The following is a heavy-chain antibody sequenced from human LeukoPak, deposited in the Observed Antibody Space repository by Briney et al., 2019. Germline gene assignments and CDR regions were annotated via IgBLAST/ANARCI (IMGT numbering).Heavy chain of an antibody. V-gene: IGHV1-2*02. CDR2: INPNSGGT. D-gene: IGHD2-2*01. CDR1: GYTFTGYY. Sequence: ASVKVSCMASGYTFTGYYMHWVRQAPGQGLEWMGWINPNSGGTTYAEKFQGRVTMTRDTSISTAYMELSRLRSDDTAVYYCARGRVVPAATSYGMDVWGQGTTVTVSS. CDR3: ARGRVVPAATSYGMDV. J-gene: IGHJ6*02.